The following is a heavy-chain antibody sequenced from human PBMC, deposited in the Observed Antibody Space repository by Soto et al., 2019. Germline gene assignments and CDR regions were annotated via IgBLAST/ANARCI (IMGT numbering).Heavy chain of an antibody. CDR2: ISASGAST. D-gene: IGHD4-17*01. CDR1: GLTFSSYA. CDR3: AKERLPMTTVLTYVFDI. Sequence: GWSLRIACASSGLTFSSYAMSWVRQAPGKGLEWVSGISASGASTFYADSVKGRFTISGDNSQNTLYLQMNTLRSEDTAVYYCAKERLPMTTVLTYVFDIWGQGTMVTVSS. V-gene: IGHV3-23*01. J-gene: IGHJ3*02.